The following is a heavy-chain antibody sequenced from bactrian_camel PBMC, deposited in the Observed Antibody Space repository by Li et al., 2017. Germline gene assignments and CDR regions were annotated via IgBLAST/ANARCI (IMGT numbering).Heavy chain of an antibody. CDR3: AADGPKSTCTFSGALASGEYPY. V-gene: IGHV3S54*01. CDR1: GYDGTMYC. CDR2: IRTDLVST. D-gene: IGHD2*01. J-gene: IGHJ4*01. Sequence: HVQLVESGGGSVQAGGSQRLSCAASGYDGTMYCVAWFRQVPGKQREGVAAIRTDLVSTYYADSVKGRFTISKDNAKNTLYLQMNSLKPDDTAMYYCAADGPKSTCTFSGALASGEYPYWGLGTQVTVS.